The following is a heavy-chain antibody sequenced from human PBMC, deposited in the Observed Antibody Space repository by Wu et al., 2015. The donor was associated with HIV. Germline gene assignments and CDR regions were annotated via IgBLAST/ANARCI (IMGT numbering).Heavy chain of an antibody. CDR1: GGTFSSYA. J-gene: IGHJ5*02. Sequence: QVQLVQSGAEVKKPESSVKVSCKSSGGTFSSYAISWVRQAPGQGLEWMGRIIPIFGTTIYAQKFQGRVTITADESTSTAYMELSSLRSDDTAVYYCARDFEQQLVHLGWFDPWGQGTLVTVSS. D-gene: IGHD6-13*01. V-gene: IGHV1-69*13. CDR3: ARDFEQQLVHLGWFDP. CDR2: IIPIFGTT.